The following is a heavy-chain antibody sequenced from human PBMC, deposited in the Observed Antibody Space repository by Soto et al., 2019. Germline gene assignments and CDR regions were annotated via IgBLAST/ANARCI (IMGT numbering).Heavy chain of an antibody. CDR1: GYTFTNYA. J-gene: IGHJ4*02. Sequence: ASVKVSCKASGYTFTNYAMHWVRQAPGQRLEWMGWINGGNGNTKYSQKFQGRVTITGDTSASTAYMELSSLGSEDTAMYYCARDQVAAAGSRPFDYWGQGTLVTVSS. V-gene: IGHV1-3*01. CDR3: ARDQVAAAGSRPFDY. D-gene: IGHD6-13*01. CDR2: INGGNGNT.